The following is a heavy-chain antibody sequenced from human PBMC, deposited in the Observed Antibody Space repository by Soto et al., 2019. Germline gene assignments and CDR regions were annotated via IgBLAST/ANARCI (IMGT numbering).Heavy chain of an antibody. CDR3: ARHPSNFWFDP. V-gene: IGHV4-39*01. D-gene: IGHD4-4*01. J-gene: IGHJ5*02. Sequence: RQPPGKGLEWIGSIFYSGSTYYNPSLKSRVTISVDTSKNQFSPKLSSVTAADTAVYYCARHPSNFWFDPWGQGTLVTSPQ. CDR2: IFYSGST.